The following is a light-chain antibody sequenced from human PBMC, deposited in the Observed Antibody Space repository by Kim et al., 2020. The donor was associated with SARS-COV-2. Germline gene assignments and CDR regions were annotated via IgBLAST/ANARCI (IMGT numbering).Light chain of an antibody. CDR1: PRCCRH. J-gene: IGKJ2*01. V-gene: IGKV3-15*01. CDR3: QQYNNWQYT. Sequence: PGERAPPPCQARPRCCRHLARLQEEPGQGPKALNYGGSTRATGIPARVSGRGFGKEFTSTNSRPQSEDFAVYYCQQYNNWQYTFGQGTKLEI. CDR2: GGS.